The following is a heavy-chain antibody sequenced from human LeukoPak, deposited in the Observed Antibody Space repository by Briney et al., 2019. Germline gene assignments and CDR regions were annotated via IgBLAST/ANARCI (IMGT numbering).Heavy chain of an antibody. Sequence: SETLSLTCAVYGGSFSGYYWSWIRQPPGKGLEWIGEINHSGSTNYNPSLKSRVTISVDTSKNQFSLKLSSVTAADTAVYYCARGRIAARPSRSDYWGQGTLVTVSS. CDR3: ARGRIAARPSRSDY. V-gene: IGHV4-34*01. CDR2: INHSGST. CDR1: GGSFSGYY. J-gene: IGHJ4*02. D-gene: IGHD6-6*01.